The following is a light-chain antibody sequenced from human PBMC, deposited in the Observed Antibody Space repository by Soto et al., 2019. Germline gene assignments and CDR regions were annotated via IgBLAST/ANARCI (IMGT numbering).Light chain of an antibody. V-gene: IGKV1-33*01. CDR3: QQPNNLPPT. Sequence: EIEMTQAAYALSVSVGDRGTITCKASQDISNYLNWYQQKPGKAPKLLIYDASNLETGVPSRFSGSGSGTDFTFTISSLEPEDIATYYCQQPNNLPPTFGQGTRLEIK. CDR2: DAS. CDR1: QDISNY. J-gene: IGKJ5*01.